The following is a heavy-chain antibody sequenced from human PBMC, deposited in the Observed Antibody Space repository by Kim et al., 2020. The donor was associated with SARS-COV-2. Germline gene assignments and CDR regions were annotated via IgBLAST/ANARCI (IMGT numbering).Heavy chain of an antibody. CDR3: ARGGARSVAFDL. V-gene: IGHV4-59*01. CDR2: IYYSGST. CDR1: GGSISNYY. J-gene: IGHJ3*01. Sequence: SETLSLTCTVSGGSISNYYWSWIRQPPGKGLEWIGYIYYSGSTNYNPSLRSRVTISVDTSKNQFSLKLSSVTAADTAVYYCARGGARSVAFDLWGQGTMVTVSS. D-gene: IGHD3-16*01.